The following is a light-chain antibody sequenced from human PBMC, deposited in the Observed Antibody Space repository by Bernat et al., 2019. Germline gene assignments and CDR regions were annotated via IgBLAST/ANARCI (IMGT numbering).Light chain of an antibody. CDR2: NVS. Sequence: EIVLTQSPATLSLSPGDRATLSCRASETVRSSLVWFQQKPGQAPRLLIYNVSKRATGIPDRSSGSGYGTDFTLTIASLEPEDFAVYYCQQRSDWPPHTFGQGTRLEI. J-gene: IGKJ2*01. CDR1: ETVRSS. CDR3: QQRSDWPPHT. V-gene: IGKV3-11*01.